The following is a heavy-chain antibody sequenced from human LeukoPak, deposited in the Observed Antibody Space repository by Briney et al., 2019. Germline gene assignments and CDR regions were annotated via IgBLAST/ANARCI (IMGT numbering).Heavy chain of an antibody. Sequence: PGGSLRLSCAASGFTFSSSEMNWVRQAPGKGLEWVSYSSSGGSTKSYADSVKGRFTISRDNAKNSLFLEMSSLRADDTAVYFCARDVEGGTFDIWGQGTTVTVSS. CDR2: SSSGGSTK. J-gene: IGHJ3*02. D-gene: IGHD3-16*01. CDR1: GFTFSSSE. V-gene: IGHV3-48*03. CDR3: ARDVEGGTFDI.